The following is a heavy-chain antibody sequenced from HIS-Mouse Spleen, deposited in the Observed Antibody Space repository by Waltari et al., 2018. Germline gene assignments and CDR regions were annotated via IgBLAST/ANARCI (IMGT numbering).Heavy chain of an antibody. V-gene: IGHV4-39*07. CDR1: GGSISSSSYY. J-gene: IGHJ2*01. CDR3: AREIPYSSSWYDWYFDL. D-gene: IGHD6-13*01. Sequence: QLQLQESGPGLVKPSETLSLTCTVSGGSISSSSYYWGWIRQPPGKGLEWMGSIHYSGRTDYNPALKGRVTKSVDTSKNQFSRKLSSVTAADTAVYYCAREIPYSSSWYDWYFDLWGRGTLVTVSS. CDR2: IHYSGRT.